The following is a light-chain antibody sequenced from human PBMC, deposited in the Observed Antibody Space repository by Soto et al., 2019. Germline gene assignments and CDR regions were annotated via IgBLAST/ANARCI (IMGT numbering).Light chain of an antibody. Sequence: EIVLTQSPGTLSLSPGERATLSCRASQSVYSQYLAWYQQKPGQAPRLLIYGTFNRATGIPDRFSGSGSGTDFTLTISRLETEDSAVYYCQHYGSSLYTFAQGTKLEIK. V-gene: IGKV3-20*01. J-gene: IGKJ2*01. CDR3: QHYGSSLYT. CDR1: QSVYSQY. CDR2: GTF.